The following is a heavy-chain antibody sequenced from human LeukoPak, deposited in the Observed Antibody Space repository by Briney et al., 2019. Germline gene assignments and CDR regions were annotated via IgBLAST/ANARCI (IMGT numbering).Heavy chain of an antibody. D-gene: IGHD2-2*01. CDR3: AKVCSTSCFMGN. CDR2: ISSSSSTI. CDR1: GFTFSSYS. V-gene: IGHV3-48*01. Sequence: PGGSLRLSCAASGFTFSSYSMNWVRQAPGKGLEWVSYISSSSSTIYYADSVKGRFTISRDNAKNSLYLQMNSLRAEDTAVYYCAKVCSTSCFMGNWGQGTLVTVSS. J-gene: IGHJ4*02.